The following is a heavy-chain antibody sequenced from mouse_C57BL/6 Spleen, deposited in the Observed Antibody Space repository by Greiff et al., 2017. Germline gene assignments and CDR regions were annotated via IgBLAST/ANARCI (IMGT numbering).Heavy chain of an antibody. CDR1: GYTFTSYW. V-gene: IGHV1-53*01. CDR3: ARRGTTVVGPFAY. D-gene: IGHD1-1*01. CDR2: INPSNGGT. J-gene: IGHJ3*01. Sequence: VQLVESGTELVKPGASVKLSCKASGYTFTSYWMHWVKQRPGQGLEWIGNINPSNGGTNYNEKFKSKATLTVDKSSSTAYMQLSSLTSEDSAVYYCARRGTTVVGPFAYWGQGTLVTVSA.